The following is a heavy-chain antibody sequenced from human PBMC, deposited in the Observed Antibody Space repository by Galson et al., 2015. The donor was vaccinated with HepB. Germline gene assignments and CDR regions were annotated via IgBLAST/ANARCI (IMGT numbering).Heavy chain of an antibody. V-gene: IGHV1-3*01. CDR3: ARRGVWFGEFTFDY. D-gene: IGHD3-10*01. J-gene: IGHJ4*02. Sequence: SVKVSCKASGYTFTSYAIHWVRQAPGQGLEWMGWIDAGNGNTKYSQEFQGRVTITRDTSASTAYMDLSSLRSEDTAVYYCARRGVWFGEFTFDYWGQGTLVTVSS. CDR1: GYTFTSYA. CDR2: IDAGNGNT.